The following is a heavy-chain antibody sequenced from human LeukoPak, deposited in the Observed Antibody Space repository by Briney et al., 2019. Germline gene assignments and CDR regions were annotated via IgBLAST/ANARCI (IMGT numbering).Heavy chain of an antibody. CDR1: GFTISDYW. CDR3: VRDGGTDWYDP. Sequence: GVSLRLSCAASGFTISDYWMTWVRQAPGKGLEWVANIKQDGSEKTYVDSVKGRFTISRDNDKNSIFLQMNSLRVEDMAMYYCVRDGGTDWYDPWGQGTLVSVSS. V-gene: IGHV3-7*01. D-gene: IGHD3-16*01. CDR2: IKQDGSEK. J-gene: IGHJ5*02.